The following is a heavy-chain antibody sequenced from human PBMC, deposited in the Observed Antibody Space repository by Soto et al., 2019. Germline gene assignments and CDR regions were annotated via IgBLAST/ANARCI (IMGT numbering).Heavy chain of an antibody. V-gene: IGHV3-7*01. CDR2: IKQDGSES. D-gene: IGHD2-21*01. CDR1: GVTLSNYW. CDR3: ASSRHIGP. Sequence: PGGALRLACSDSGVTLSNYWMSWVRQAPGKGLEWVANIKQDGSESNYADSVKGRFTISRDNAENSLYPPMTSLRAEATAVYYCASSRHIGPWGQGTLVTVSS. J-gene: IGHJ5*02.